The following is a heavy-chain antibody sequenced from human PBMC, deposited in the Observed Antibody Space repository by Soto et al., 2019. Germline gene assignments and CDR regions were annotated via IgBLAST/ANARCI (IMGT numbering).Heavy chain of an antibody. D-gene: IGHD2-15*01. CDR3: ASGGPCSGGSCYLGAFDI. V-gene: IGHV4-34*01. CDR1: GGSFSGYY. J-gene: IGHJ3*02. Sequence: SETLSLTCAVYGGSFSGYYWSWIRQPPGKGLEWIGEINHSGSTNYNPSLKSRVTISVDTSKIQFSLKLSSVTAADTAVYYCASGGPCSGGSCYLGAFDIWGQGTMVTVSS. CDR2: INHSGST.